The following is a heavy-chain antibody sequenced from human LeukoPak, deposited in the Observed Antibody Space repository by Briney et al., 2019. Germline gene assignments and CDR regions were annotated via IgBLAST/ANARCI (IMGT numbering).Heavy chain of an antibody. J-gene: IGHJ4*02. CDR2: INPSGGST. CDR3: ARGLARSSSVDY. CDR1: GYTFTNYY. Sequence: ASVKVSCKASGYTFTNYYMNWVRQAPGQGLEWMGIINPSGGSTSYAQKFQGRVTMNRDTSTSTVYMELGSLRSEDTAVYYCARGLARSSSVDYWGQGTLVTVSS. D-gene: IGHD6-13*01. V-gene: IGHV1-46*01.